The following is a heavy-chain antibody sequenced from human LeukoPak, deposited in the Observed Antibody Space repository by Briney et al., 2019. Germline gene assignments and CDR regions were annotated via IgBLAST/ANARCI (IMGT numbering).Heavy chain of an antibody. D-gene: IGHD6-19*01. V-gene: IGHV3-30*18. J-gene: IGHJ4*02. CDR3: AKDRLLASVRSSGWYVGYWGSTRFDS. Sequence: GRSLRLSCAASGFRFDSYGMHWVRQAPGKGLEWVAIISHDGNNEDYTESVKGRFSISRDESKNMVYLQMNSLRSEDTAVYYCAKDRLLASVRSSGWYVGYWGSTRFDSWGQGTLVTVSS. CDR2: ISHDGNNE. CDR1: GFRFDSYG.